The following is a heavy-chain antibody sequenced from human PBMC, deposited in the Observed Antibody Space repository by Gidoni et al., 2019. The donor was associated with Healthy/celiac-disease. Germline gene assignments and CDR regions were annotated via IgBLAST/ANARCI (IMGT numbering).Heavy chain of an antibody. J-gene: IGHJ4*02. V-gene: IGHV2-5*01. D-gene: IGHD6-19*01. Sequence: QITLKESGPTLVKPTQTLTLTCTFSGFSLSTSGVGVGWIRQPPGKALEWLALIYWNDDKRYSPSLKSRLTITKDTSKNQVVLTMTNMDPVDTATYYCAHRDPGSSGWVDLPFDYWGQGTLVTVSS. CDR2: IYWNDDK. CDR3: AHRDPGSSGWVDLPFDY. CDR1: GFSLSTSGVG.